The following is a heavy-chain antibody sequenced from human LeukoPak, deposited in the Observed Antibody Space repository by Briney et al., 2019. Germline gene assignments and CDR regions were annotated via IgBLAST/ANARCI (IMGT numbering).Heavy chain of an antibody. CDR1: GYTFTSYD. CDR3: ARAESYSWDAFDI. J-gene: IGHJ3*02. V-gene: IGHV1-8*03. D-gene: IGHD2-21*01. CDR2: MNPNSGNT. Sequence: GASVKVSCKASGYTFTSYDINWVRQATGQGLEWMGWMNPNSGNTGYAQKFQGRVTITRNTSISTAYMELSSLRSEDTAVYYCARAESYSWDAFDIWGQGTMVTVSS.